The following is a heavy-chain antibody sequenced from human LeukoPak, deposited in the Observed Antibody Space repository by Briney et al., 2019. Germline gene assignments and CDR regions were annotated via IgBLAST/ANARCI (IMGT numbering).Heavy chain of an antibody. J-gene: IGHJ5*02. D-gene: IGHD6-19*01. CDR2: ISYSGST. Sequence: SETLSLTCTVSGGSIISSYYHWGWVRQTPGRGLEWIGTISYSGSTYYNPSLKSRVTISVDTSKNQFSLKLSSVTAADTAVYYCARGDSSAPYDPWGQGTLVTVSS. CDR3: ARGDSSAPYDP. V-gene: IGHV4-39*01. CDR1: GGSIISSYYH.